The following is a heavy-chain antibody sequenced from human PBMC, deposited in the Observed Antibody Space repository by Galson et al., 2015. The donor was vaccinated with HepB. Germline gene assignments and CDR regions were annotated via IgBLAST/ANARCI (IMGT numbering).Heavy chain of an antibody. CDR1: GGSISSGGYY. D-gene: IGHD1-26*01. J-gene: IGHJ6*02. CDR2: IYYSGST. V-gene: IGHV4-31*03. CDR3: ATSSGSLYLYAMDV. Sequence: TLSLTCTVSGGSISSGGYYWSWIRQHPGKGLEWIGYIYYSGSTYYNPSLKSRVTISVDTSKNQFSLKVNSVTAADTAVYYCATSSGSLYLYAMDVWGQGTMVTVSS.